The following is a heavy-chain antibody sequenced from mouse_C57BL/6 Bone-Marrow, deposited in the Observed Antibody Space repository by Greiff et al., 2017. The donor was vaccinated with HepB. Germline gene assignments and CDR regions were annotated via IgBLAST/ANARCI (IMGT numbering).Heavy chain of an antibody. CDR3: ARVATKAMDY. D-gene: IGHD1-1*01. Sequence: QVQLQQPGAELVKPGASVKLSCKASGYTFTSYWMHWVKQRPGQGLEWIGMIHPNSGSTKYNEKFKSKATLTVDKPSSTAYMQLSSLTSEDSAVYYCARVATKAMDYWGQGTTVTVSS. V-gene: IGHV1-64*01. J-gene: IGHJ4*01. CDR1: GYTFTSYW. CDR2: IHPNSGST.